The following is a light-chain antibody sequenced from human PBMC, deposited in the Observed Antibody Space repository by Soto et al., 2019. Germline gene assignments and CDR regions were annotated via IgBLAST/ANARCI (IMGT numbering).Light chain of an antibody. CDR3: SSYTSRSTLGV. CDR1: NSDIGGYNY. CDR2: DVS. V-gene: IGLV2-14*03. Sequence: QSALTQPASVSGSPGQSITISCTGTNSDIGGYNYVSWYQQHPGKAPKLMIYDVSKRPSGVSYRFSGSKSGNTASLTISGLQAEDEADYYCSSYTSRSTLGVFGGGTKVTVL. J-gene: IGLJ2*01.